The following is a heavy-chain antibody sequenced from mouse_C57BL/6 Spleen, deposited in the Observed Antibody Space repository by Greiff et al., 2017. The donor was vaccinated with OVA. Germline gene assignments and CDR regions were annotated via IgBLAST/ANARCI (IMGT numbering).Heavy chain of an antibody. CDR1: GYTFPSYW. D-gene: IGHD2-2*01. Sequence: QVQLQPPGAELVRPGSSVKLSCKASGYTFPSYWLHWVQPRPIQGLEWIGTLDPSDSDTHYNQPFKDQATLPVATSSSTAYRQLSSLTSEDSAVYDGARRVTTLDDAMDYWGQGTSGTGSS. V-gene: IGHV1-52*01. J-gene: IGHJ4*01. CDR2: LDPSDSDT. CDR3: ARRVTTLDDAMDY.